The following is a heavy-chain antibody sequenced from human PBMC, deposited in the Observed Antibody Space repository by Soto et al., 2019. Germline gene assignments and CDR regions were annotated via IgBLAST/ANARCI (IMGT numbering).Heavy chain of an antibody. Sequence: QVQLQESGPGLVKPSETLSLTCTVSGGSISSYYWSWIRQPPGKGLEWIGYIYYSGSTNYNPSLKSRVTISVDTSKNQFSLKLSSVTAADTAFYYCASGARYPGYCSSTGCYATPLGYWGQGTLVTVSS. V-gene: IGHV4-59*01. J-gene: IGHJ4*02. D-gene: IGHD2-2*01. CDR3: ASGARYPGYCSSTGCYATPLGY. CDR2: IYYSGST. CDR1: GGSISSYY.